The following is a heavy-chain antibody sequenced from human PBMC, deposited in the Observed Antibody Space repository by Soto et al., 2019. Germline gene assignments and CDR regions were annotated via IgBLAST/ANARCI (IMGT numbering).Heavy chain of an antibody. CDR3: ANMAAAATG. Sequence: QVQLVESGGGVVQPGRSLRLSCAASGFTFSSYAMHWVRRAPGQGLEWVAGVSYDGSHKHYADSVKGRFTISRDNSKDTLYLQMNSLRPEDTAVYYCANMAAAATGWGQGTLVTVSS. V-gene: IGHV3-30-3*01. D-gene: IGHD6-13*01. J-gene: IGHJ4*02. CDR2: VSYDGSHK. CDR1: GFTFSSYA.